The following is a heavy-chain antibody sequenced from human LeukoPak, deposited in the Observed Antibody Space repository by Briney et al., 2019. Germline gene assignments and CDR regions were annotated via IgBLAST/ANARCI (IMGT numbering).Heavy chain of an antibody. Sequence: PGGSLRLSCAASGYMFSSYAMSWVRHASGKGLEGVSGISGSGGRTDYADSVKGRVTISRDTSKNMLYLKMNYLRVEDTAVYYCVPGGSGSYYRYYFDYWGQGTLVTVSS. CDR2: ISGSGGRT. CDR1: GYMFSSYA. J-gene: IGHJ4*02. V-gene: IGHV3-23*01. D-gene: IGHD3-10*01. CDR3: VPGGSGSYYRYYFDY.